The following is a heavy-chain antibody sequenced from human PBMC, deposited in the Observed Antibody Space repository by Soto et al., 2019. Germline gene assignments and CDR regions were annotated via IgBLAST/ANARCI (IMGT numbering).Heavy chain of an antibody. CDR2: IYYSGST. D-gene: IGHD3-3*01. Sequence: PSETLSLTCTVSGGSISSSSYYWGWIRQPPGKGLEWIGSIYYSGSTYYNPSLKSRVTISVDTSKNQFSLKLSSVTAADTAVYYCARLLGPIYYDFWSGYHRLIDYWGQGTLVTVSS. CDR1: GGSISSSSYY. J-gene: IGHJ4*02. CDR3: ARLLGPIYYDFWSGYHRLIDY. V-gene: IGHV4-39*01.